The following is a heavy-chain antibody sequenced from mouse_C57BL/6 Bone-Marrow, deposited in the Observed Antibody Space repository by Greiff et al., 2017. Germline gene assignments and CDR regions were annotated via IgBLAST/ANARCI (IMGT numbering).Heavy chain of an antibody. CDR3: AKYWPWFAY. CDR2: INPNNGGT. CDR1: GYTFTDYY. Sequence: EVKLQQSGPELVKPGASVKISCKASGYTFTDYYMNWVKQSHGKSLEWIGDINPNNGGTSYNQKFKGKATLTVAKSSSTAYMELRSLTSEDSAVYYCAKYWPWFAYWGQGTLVTVSA. D-gene: IGHD4-1*01. V-gene: IGHV1-26*01. J-gene: IGHJ3*01.